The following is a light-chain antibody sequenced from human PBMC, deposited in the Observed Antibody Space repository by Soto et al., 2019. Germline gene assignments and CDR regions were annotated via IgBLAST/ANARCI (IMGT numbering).Light chain of an antibody. CDR3: QTWGTGSAIVV. Sequence: QAVVTQSPSASASLGASVKLTCTLSSGHSNYAIAWHQQQPEKGPRYLMKVNSGGSHIKGDGIPDRFSGSSSGAERYLFISSLQSEDEAAYYCQTWGTGSAIVVFGGGTQLTVL. CDR1: SGHSNYA. CDR2: VNSGGSH. J-gene: IGLJ7*01. V-gene: IGLV4-69*01.